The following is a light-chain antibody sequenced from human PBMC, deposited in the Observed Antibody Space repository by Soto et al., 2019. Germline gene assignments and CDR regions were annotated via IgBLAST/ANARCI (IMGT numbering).Light chain of an antibody. CDR3: ATWDDSRKGV. Sequence: QSVLTQPPSASGTPGQRIIISCSGSTSNIESHSVNWFQQVPGTAPNLLIITNNQRPSGVPDRFSGSKSGASASLAISGLQSEDEATYYCATWDDSRKGVFGTGTKLTVL. CDR1: TSNIESHS. V-gene: IGLV1-44*01. CDR2: TNN. J-gene: IGLJ1*01.